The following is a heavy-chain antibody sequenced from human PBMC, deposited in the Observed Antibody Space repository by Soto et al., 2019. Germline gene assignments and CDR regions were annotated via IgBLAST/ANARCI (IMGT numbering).Heavy chain of an antibody. D-gene: IGHD2-21*02. Sequence: GGSLRLSCAASGFSFTSYAMHWVRQAPGKGLEWVAFISYDGSNKYYADSVKGRFTFSRDNSNNTLYLLMNSLRADDTAVYYCARENGDCGFDYWGQGTLVTVSS. CDR1: GFSFTSYA. J-gene: IGHJ4*02. CDR2: ISYDGSNK. CDR3: ARENGDCGFDY. V-gene: IGHV3-30-3*01.